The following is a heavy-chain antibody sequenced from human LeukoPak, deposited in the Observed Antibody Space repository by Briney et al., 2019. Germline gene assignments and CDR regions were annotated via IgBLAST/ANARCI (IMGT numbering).Heavy chain of an antibody. D-gene: IGHD6-13*01. CDR3: ARQPITASFDS. Sequence: GESLKISCKGSGYSFTTYWIGWVRQMPGKGLEWMGIIYPGDSDTRYGLSFQGQVTISADKSTSTAYLQWSSLKASDTAMYYCARQPITASFDSWGQGTLVTVSS. V-gene: IGHV5-51*01. CDR2: IYPGDSDT. J-gene: IGHJ4*02. CDR1: GYSFTTYW.